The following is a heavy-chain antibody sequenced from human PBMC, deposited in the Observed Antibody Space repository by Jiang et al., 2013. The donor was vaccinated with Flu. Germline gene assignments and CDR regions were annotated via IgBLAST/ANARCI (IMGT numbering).Heavy chain of an antibody. CDR3: ARTILGTVDGADYEAFDL. D-gene: IGHD1-26*01. CDR1: GFSLSTTGMC. Sequence: TFSGFSLSTTGMCLNWIRQPPGQALEWLTRIDWDGDKWYSTSLRTRLSISRDTSRKQVVLTMTNVNPADTATYFCARTILGTVDGADYEAFDLWGQGTPVTVSS. J-gene: IGHJ3*01. V-gene: IGHV2-70*11. CDR2: IDWDGDK.